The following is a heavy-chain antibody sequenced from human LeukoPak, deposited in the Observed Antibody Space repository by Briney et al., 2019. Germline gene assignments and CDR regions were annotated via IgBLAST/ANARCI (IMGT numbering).Heavy chain of an antibody. D-gene: IGHD2-8*01. V-gene: IGHV1-24*01. J-gene: IGHJ4*02. CDR2: FDPEDGET. Sequence: ASVKVFCKVSGYTLTELSMHWVRQAPGKGLEWMGGFDPEDGETIYAQKFQGRVTMTEDTSTDTAYMELSSLRSEDTAVYYCATDRGKGKWHPLDYWGQGTLVTVSS. CDR3: ATDRGKGKWHPLDY. CDR1: GYTLTELS.